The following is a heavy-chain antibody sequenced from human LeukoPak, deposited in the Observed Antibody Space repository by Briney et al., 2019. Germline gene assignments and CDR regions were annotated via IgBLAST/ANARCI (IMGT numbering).Heavy chain of an antibody. CDR2: IYYSGST. CDR1: GGSISSSSYY. V-gene: IGHV4-39*01. D-gene: IGHD3-10*01. CDR3: ARHDYYASSDY. Sequence: PSETLSPTCTVSGGSISSSSYYWGWIRQPPGKGLEWIGSIYYSGSTYYNPSLKSRVTISVDTSKNQFSLKLSSVTAADTAVYYCARHDYYASSDYWGQGTLVTVSS. J-gene: IGHJ4*02.